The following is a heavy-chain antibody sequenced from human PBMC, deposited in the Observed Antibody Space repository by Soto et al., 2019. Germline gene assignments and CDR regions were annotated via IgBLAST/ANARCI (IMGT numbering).Heavy chain of an antibody. CDR3: ARGTLAVAGIGVN. D-gene: IGHD6-19*01. J-gene: IGHJ4*02. CDR2: MPTSSSSI. Sequence: PAGSLGLSCAASGFTFSNFAMNWVRQAPGKGLEWVAAMPTSSSSIYYADSVKGRFTISRDNAKNSLFLQMNSLRAEDTAVYYCARGTLAVAGIGVNWGQGTLVTVSS. CDR1: GFTFSNFA. V-gene: IGHV3-21*01.